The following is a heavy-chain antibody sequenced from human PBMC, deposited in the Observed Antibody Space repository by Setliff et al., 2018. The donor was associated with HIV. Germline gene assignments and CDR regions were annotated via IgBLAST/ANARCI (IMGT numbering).Heavy chain of an antibody. CDR1: GYSFTGYW. D-gene: IGHD3-22*01. Sequence: SLKISCKGSGYSFTGYWIGWARQMPGKGLEWMGIIYPGDSDTRYSPSFQGQVTISTDKSISTAFLQWSSLKASDTAMYYCARHSHYDRSGYHYHKMPDDAFDIWGQGTMVTVSS. CDR2: IYPGDSDT. CDR3: ARHSHYDRSGYHYHKMPDDAFDI. J-gene: IGHJ3*02. V-gene: IGHV5-51*01.